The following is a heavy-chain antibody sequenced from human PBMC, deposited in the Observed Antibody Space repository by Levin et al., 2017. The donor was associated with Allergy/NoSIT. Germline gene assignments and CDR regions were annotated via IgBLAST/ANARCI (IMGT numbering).Heavy chain of an antibody. J-gene: IGHJ4*02. D-gene: IGHD2-15*01. CDR3: AKTRYCSGGSCYGGFDY. V-gene: IGHV3-23*01. Sequence: ASVKVSCAASGFTFSSYAMSWVRQAPGKGLEWVSTISSSGGDTSYADSVKGRFTISRDNSKNTVYLQMNSLRAEDTAVYYCAKTRYCSGGSCYGGFDYWGQGTLVTVSS. CDR1: GFTFSSYA. CDR2: ISSSGGDT.